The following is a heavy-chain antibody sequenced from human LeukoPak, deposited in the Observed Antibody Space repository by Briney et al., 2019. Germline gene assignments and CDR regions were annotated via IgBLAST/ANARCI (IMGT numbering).Heavy chain of an antibody. V-gene: IGHV4-39*07. D-gene: IGHD6-19*01. CDR3: ARAGGWSPYNWFDP. J-gene: IGHJ5*02. CDR1: GDSIGSNSYY. Sequence: SETLSLTCTVSGDSIGSNSYYWVWIRQPPGKGLVWIGSIYYSGSTYNNPSLKSRVTISVDTSKNQFSLKLSSVTAADTAVYYCARAGGWSPYNWFDPWGHGTLVTVSS. CDR2: IYYSGST.